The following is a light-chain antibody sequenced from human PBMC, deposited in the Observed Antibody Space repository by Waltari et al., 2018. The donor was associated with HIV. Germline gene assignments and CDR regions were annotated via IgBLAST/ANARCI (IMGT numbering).Light chain of an antibody. J-gene: IGLJ1*01. CDR2: EVT. CDR1: SGNIGKYNL. Sequence: QSALTQQASVSGSLGLSITISCTGTSGNIGKYNLVSWYQQHPGKAPKLLIYEVTKRPSGISSRFSGSKSDTTASLTISGLQAEDEADYFCCSYAGTQNFFLFGSGT. CDR3: CSYAGTQNFFL. V-gene: IGLV2-23*02.